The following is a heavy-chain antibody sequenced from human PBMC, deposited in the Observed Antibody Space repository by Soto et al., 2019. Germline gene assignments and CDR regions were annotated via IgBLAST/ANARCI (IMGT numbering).Heavy chain of an antibody. V-gene: IGHV5-10-1*01. CDR3: ASLLWFGESYYYYYGMDV. CDR2: IDPSDSYT. Sequence: GESLKISCTGSGYGFTSYWISWVRQMPGKGLEWMGRIDPSDSYTNYSPSFQGHVTISADKSISTAYLQWSSLKASDTAMYYCASLLWFGESYYYYYGMDVWGQGTTVTVSS. J-gene: IGHJ6*02. D-gene: IGHD3-10*01. CDR1: GYGFTSYW.